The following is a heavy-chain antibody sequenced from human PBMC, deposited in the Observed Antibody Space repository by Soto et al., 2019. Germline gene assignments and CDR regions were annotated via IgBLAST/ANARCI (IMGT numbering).Heavy chain of an antibody. D-gene: IGHD2-21*02. CDR2: IYYSGST. CDR1: GGSISSGDYY. CDR3: ARAMVVTQNWFDP. V-gene: IGHV4-30-4*01. J-gene: IGHJ5*02. Sequence: SETLSLTCTVSGGSISSGDYYWSWIRQPPGKGLEWIGYIYYSGSTYYNPSLKSRVTISVDTSKNQFSLKLSSVTAADTAVYYGARAMVVTQNWFDPWGQGTLDTGSS.